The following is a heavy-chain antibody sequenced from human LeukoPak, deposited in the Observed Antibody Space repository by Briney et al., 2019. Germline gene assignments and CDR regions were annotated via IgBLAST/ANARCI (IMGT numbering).Heavy chain of an antibody. CDR3: AKDIAYYYDSSGDKGVAFDI. V-gene: IGHV3-9*01. CDR1: GFTFDDYA. CDR2: ISWNSGSI. J-gene: IGHJ3*02. Sequence: GGSLRLSCAASGFTFDDYAMHWVRQAPGKGLEWVSGISWNSGSIGYADSVKGRFTISRDNAKNSLYLQMNSLRAEDTALYYCAKDIAYYYDSSGDKGVAFDIWGQGTMVTVSS. D-gene: IGHD3-22*01.